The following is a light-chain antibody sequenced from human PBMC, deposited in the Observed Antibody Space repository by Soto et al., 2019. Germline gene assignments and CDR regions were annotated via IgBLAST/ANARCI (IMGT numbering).Light chain of an antibody. V-gene: IGLV2-14*03. J-gene: IGLJ1*01. CDR1: SSDVGGYNY. CDR3: SSYTSSSTPYV. CDR2: DVS. Sequence: QCALTQPASVSGSPGQSIAIFCTGTSSDVGGYNYGSWYQHHPGKVPKRMIYDVSNRPSGVSNRFSGSKSGNTASLTISRLQAGEEADYYCSSYTSSSTPYVFGPGTKLTVL.